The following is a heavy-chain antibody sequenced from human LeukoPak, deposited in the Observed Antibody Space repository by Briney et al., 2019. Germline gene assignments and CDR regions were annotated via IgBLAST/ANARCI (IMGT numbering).Heavy chain of an antibody. CDR1: GGSISSYY. D-gene: IGHD4-17*01. CDR3: ARGRGVMTTVTIVWYYFDY. J-gene: IGHJ4*02. V-gene: IGHV4-59*12. Sequence: SETLSLTCTVSGGSISSYYWSWIRQPPGKGLEWIGYIYYSRTTNYNPSLKSRVTISVDTSKNQFSLKLSSVTAADTAVYYCARGRGVMTTVTIVWYYFDYWGQGTLVTVSS. CDR2: IYYSRTT.